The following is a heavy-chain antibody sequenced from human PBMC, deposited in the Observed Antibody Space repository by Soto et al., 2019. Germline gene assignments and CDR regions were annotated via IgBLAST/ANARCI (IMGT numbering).Heavy chain of an antibody. Sequence: QVQLVESGGGFVQPGRSLRLSCAASGFSFSSFGMHWVRQAPGKGLEWVAGLSFDGITKHYADSVKGRFTISRDNSKNTMYLQMNSLRPEDTSIYYCAKDAAWELLPSYGMDVWGPGTTVTVSS. CDR1: GFSFSSFG. CDR3: AKDAAWELLPSYGMDV. D-gene: IGHD1-26*01. J-gene: IGHJ6*01. V-gene: IGHV3-30*18. CDR2: LSFDGITK.